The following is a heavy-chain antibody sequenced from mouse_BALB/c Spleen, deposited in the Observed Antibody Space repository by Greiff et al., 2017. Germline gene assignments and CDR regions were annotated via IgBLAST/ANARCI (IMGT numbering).Heavy chain of an antibody. V-gene: IGHV2-9*02. Sequence: QVQLKESGPGLVAPSQSLSITCTVSGFSLTSYGVHWVRQPPGKGLEWLGVIWAGGSTNYNSALMSRLSISKDNSKSQVFLKMNSLQTDDTAMYYCARDLHGYDAFYAMDYWGQGTSVTVSS. CDR2: IWAGGST. D-gene: IGHD2-2*01. CDR3: ARDLHGYDAFYAMDY. CDR1: GFSLTSYG. J-gene: IGHJ4*01.